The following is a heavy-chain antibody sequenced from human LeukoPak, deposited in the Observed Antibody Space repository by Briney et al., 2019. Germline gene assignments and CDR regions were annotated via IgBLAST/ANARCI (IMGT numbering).Heavy chain of an antibody. CDR3: ARRYSSSWYYFDY. J-gene: IGHJ4*02. D-gene: IGHD6-13*01. CDR2: IWYDGSNK. V-gene: IGHV3-33*08. Sequence: GGSLRLSCAASGFIFNSYAMHWVRQAPGKGLEWVAVIWYDGSNKYYADSVKGRFTISRDNSKNTLYLQMNSLRAEDTAVYYCARRYSSSWYYFDYWGQGTLVTVSS. CDR1: GFIFNSYA.